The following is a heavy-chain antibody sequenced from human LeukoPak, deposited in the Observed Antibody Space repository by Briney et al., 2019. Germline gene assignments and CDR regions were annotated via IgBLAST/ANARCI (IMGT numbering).Heavy chain of an antibody. Sequence: GGSLRLSCAVSGFILSNYGMHWVRQAPGRGLEWVAIIWYDGSNKYYTDSVKGRFTISRDNSKNTLYLQMNSLRAEDTAVYYCARDSGGSDWPLDYWGQGTLVTVSS. D-gene: IGHD3-10*01. CDR3: ARDSGGSDWPLDY. V-gene: IGHV3-33*01. CDR2: IWYDGSNK. J-gene: IGHJ4*02. CDR1: GFILSNYG.